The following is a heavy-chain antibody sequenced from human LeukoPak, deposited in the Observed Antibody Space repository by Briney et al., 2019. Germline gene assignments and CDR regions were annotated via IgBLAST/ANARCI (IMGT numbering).Heavy chain of an antibody. V-gene: IGHV4-61*02. J-gene: IGHJ4*02. CDR1: GGSIGSDSYY. CDR3: ARTRYYYNSRSYGAPYYFDY. D-gene: IGHD3-10*01. Sequence: SETLSLTCTVSGGSIGSDSYYWTWIRQPAGKGLEWIGRISSSGTTNYNPSLKSRVTISIDTSKNQFSLKVSSVTAADTAVYYCARTRYYYNSRSYGAPYYFDYWGQGALVTVSS. CDR2: ISSSGTT.